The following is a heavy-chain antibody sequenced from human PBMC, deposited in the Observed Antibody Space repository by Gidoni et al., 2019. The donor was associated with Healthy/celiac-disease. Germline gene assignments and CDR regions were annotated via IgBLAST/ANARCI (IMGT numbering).Heavy chain of an antibody. Sequence: EVQLVESGGGLVKPGGSLRLSCAASGSTFSSYSMNWVRQAPGKGLEWVSSISSSSSYIYYADSVKGRFTISRDNAKNSLYLQMNSLRAEDTAVYYCARDLGSYYFDYWGQGTLVTVSS. V-gene: IGHV3-21*01. CDR3: ARDLGSYYFDY. J-gene: IGHJ4*02. CDR1: GSTFSSYS. CDR2: ISSSSSYI. D-gene: IGHD1-26*01.